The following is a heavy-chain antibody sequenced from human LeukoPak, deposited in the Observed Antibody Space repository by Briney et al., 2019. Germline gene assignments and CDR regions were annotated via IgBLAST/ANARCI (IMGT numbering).Heavy chain of an antibody. D-gene: IGHD3-22*01. V-gene: IGHV3-23*01. Sequence: GGSLRLSCAASGFTFSSYAMSWVRQSTGKGLEWVSSTSGDGGATYYSNSVKGRFTISRDNSRNTLYLQMNSLRAEDTAVYYCAKDRPNYYGSNGHYYRRDGDYWGQGTLVTVSP. CDR3: AKDRPNYYGSNGHYYRRDGDY. CDR1: GFTFSSYA. CDR2: TSGDGGAT. J-gene: IGHJ4*02.